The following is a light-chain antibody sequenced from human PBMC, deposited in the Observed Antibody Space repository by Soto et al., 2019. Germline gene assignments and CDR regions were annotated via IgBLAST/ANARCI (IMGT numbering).Light chain of an antibody. Sequence: EIVLTQSPGTLSLSPGERATLSCRASQSIISSYFAWYQQKPGQAPRLLMFGASSGAAGIPDRFSGSGSGTDCTLTISRLEPEDSAVYFCQQYGPSPPITFGQGTRLEIK. CDR3: QQYGPSPPIT. J-gene: IGKJ5*01. CDR1: QSIISSY. CDR2: GAS. V-gene: IGKV3-20*01.